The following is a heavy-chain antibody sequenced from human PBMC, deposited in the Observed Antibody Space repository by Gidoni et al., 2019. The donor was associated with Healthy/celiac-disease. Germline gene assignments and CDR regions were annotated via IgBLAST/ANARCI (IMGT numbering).Heavy chain of an antibody. CDR2: ISYDGSNK. CDR3: ARGGGGSFRLDY. J-gene: IGHJ4*02. CDR1: GFTFSSYA. V-gene: IGHV3-30-3*01. Sequence: QVQLVESGGGVVPPGRSPRLSCAASGFTFSSYAMHWVRQAPGKGLEWVAVISYDGSNKYYADSVKGRFTISRDNSKNTLYLQMNSLRAEDTAVYYCARGGGGSFRLDYWGQGTLVTVSS. D-gene: IGHD2-15*01.